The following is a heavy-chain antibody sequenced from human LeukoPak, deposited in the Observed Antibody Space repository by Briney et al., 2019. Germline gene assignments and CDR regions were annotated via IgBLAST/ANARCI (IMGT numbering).Heavy chain of an antibody. CDR1: GFTFDDYA. Sequence: GRSLRLSCAASGFTFDDYAMHWVRQAPGKGLEWVSGISWNSGSIGYADSVKGRFTISRDNAKNSLYLQMNSLRAEDTALYYCAKDIKWFGELSPPAAFDIWGQGTMVTVSS. J-gene: IGHJ3*02. D-gene: IGHD3-10*01. V-gene: IGHV3-9*01. CDR3: AKDIKWFGELSPPAAFDI. CDR2: ISWNSGSI.